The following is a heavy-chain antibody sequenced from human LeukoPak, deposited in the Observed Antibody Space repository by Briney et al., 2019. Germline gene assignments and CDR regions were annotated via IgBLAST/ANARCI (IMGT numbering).Heavy chain of an antibody. Sequence: SGGSLRLSCAASGFTFSSYGMHWVRQSPGRGLEYVSAINYKGGTTYYADSVKGRFTISRDNSKNTLYLQMASLRDEDMGVYYCARVGPATAFDYWGRGTQVTVSS. CDR2: INYKGGTT. CDR3: ARVGPATAFDY. CDR1: GFTFSSYG. J-gene: IGHJ4*02. V-gene: IGHV3-64*02.